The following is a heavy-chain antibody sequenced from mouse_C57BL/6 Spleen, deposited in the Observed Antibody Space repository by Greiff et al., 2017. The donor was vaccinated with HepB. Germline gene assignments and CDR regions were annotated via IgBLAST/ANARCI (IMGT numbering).Heavy chain of an antibody. Sequence: VKLQQPGAELVKPGASVKVSCKASGYTFTSYWMHWVKQRPGQGLEWIGRIHPSDSDTNYNQKFKGKATLTVDKSSSTAYMQLSSLTSEDSAVYYCAPLYGSSSYWYFDVWGTGTTVTVSS. CDR3: APLYGSSSYWYFDV. CDR2: IHPSDSDT. V-gene: IGHV1-74*01. D-gene: IGHD1-1*01. CDR1: GYTFTSYW. J-gene: IGHJ1*03.